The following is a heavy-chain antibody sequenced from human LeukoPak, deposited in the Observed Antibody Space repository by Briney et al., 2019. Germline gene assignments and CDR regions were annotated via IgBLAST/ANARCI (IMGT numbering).Heavy chain of an antibody. CDR2: ISAYNGNT. Sequence: GASVKVSCKASGYTFTDYYIHWVRQAPGQGLEWMGWISAYNGNTNYAQKLQGRVTMTTDTSTSTAYMELRSLRSDDTAVYYCARVRVQLWSFDYWGQGTLVTVSS. CDR3: ARVRVQLWSFDY. V-gene: IGHV1-18*04. CDR1: GYTFTDYY. D-gene: IGHD5-18*01. J-gene: IGHJ4*02.